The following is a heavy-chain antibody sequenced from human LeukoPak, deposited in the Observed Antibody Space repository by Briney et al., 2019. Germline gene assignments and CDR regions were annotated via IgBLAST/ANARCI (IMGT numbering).Heavy chain of an antibody. J-gene: IGHJ4*02. CDR1: GFTFSSYA. CDR2: ISDSGGST. V-gene: IGHV3-23*01. CDR3: ATQNFDY. Sequence: GGSLRLSCAASGFTFSSYAMSWVRQAPGQGLEWVSTISDSGGSTYYADSVKGRFTLSRDNSKSTLSLQMNSLRADDTAVYYRATQNFDYWGQGTLVTVSS.